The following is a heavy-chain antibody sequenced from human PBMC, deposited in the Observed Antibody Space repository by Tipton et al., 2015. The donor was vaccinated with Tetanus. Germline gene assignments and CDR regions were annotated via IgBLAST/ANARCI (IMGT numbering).Heavy chain of an antibody. V-gene: IGHV3-53*01. Sequence: SLRLSCAASGFSVSRKYMTWVRQAPGKGLEWVSLTYGDGSTYYADPVKGRFTISRDNAKNTVYLEMNSLRVEDTAVYYCARAISSRWGKHDAFDIWGQGTTVAVSS. D-gene: IGHD3-16*01. CDR1: GFSVSRKY. CDR3: ARAISSRWGKHDAFDI. J-gene: IGHJ3*02. CDR2: TYGDGST.